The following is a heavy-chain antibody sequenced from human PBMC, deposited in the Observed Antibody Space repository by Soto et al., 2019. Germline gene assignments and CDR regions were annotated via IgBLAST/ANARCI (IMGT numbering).Heavy chain of an antibody. CDR1: GYTLTELS. J-gene: IGHJ4*02. Sequence: SVKVSCKXSGYTLTELSMHWVRQAPGKGLEWMGRFDPEDGETIYAQKFQGRVTMTEDTSTDTAYMELSSLRSEDTAVYYCATDRSKNDGSVYGLFDYWGQGTLVTVSS. V-gene: IGHV1-24*01. D-gene: IGHD3-22*01. CDR3: ATDRSKNDGSVYGLFDY. CDR2: FDPEDGET.